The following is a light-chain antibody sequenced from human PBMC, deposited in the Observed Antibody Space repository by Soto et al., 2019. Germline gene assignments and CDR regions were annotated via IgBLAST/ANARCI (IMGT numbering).Light chain of an antibody. CDR2: EVS. CDR1: SSDVGGYNF. CDR3: SSYAGSNVV. J-gene: IGLJ2*01. V-gene: IGLV2-8*01. Sequence: QSVLTQPPSASGSPGQSVTISCTGTSSDVGGYNFVSWYQQHPGKAPKLMIFEVSKRPSGVPDRFSGSKSGSTASLTVSGLQAEDEADYFCSSYAGSNVVCGGGTKLPVL.